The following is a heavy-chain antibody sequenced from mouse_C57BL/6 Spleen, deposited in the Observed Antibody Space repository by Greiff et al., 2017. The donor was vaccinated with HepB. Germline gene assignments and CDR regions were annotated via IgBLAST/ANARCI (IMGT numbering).Heavy chain of an antibody. CDR2: ISYSGST. CDR1: GYSITSGYD. V-gene: IGHV3-1*01. D-gene: IGHD2-3*01. CDR3: ARGGYYFWFAY. Sequence: EVKVEESGPGMVKPSQSLSLTCTVTGYSITSGYDWHWIRHFPGNKLEWMGYISYSGSTNYNPSLKSRISITHDTSKNHFFLKLNSVTTEDTATYYCARGGYYFWFAYWGQGTLVTVSA. J-gene: IGHJ3*01.